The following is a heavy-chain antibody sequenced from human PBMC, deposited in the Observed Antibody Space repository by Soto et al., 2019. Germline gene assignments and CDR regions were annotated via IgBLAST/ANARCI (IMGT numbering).Heavy chain of an antibody. D-gene: IGHD2-8*02. CDR2: ILVGGST. CDR3: AKETATGGGAFDI. V-gene: IGHV3-23*01. J-gene: IGHJ3*02. CDR1: GFICTSYD. Sequence: EVQMLESGGGLVQPGGSLRLSCAASGFICTSYDMSWVRQAPGKGLEWVSTILVGGSTHYEDSVKGRFTISRDRSKNTLYLPMNSLTAGDTAMYYCAKETATGGGAFDICGQGTMVTVSS.